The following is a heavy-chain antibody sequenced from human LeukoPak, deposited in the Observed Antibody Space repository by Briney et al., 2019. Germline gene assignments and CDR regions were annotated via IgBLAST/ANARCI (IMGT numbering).Heavy chain of an antibody. Sequence: GGSLRLSCAASGFSFSNYGMHWVRQAPGKGLEWVAFIRFDGTNKFYADSVKGRFTISRDNSKNTLYLQMNSLRAEDTATYYCAGYGGSYPYYMDVWGKGTTVTLSS. CDR2: IRFDGTNK. CDR1: GFSFSNYG. CDR3: AGYGGSYPYYMDV. J-gene: IGHJ6*03. V-gene: IGHV3-30*02. D-gene: IGHD1-26*01.